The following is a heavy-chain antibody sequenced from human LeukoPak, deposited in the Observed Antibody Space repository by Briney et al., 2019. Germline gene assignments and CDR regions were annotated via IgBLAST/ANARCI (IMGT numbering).Heavy chain of an antibody. V-gene: IGHV3-23*01. CDR2: ISSSSATT. D-gene: IGHD1-26*01. CDR1: AFNFSNYA. CDR3: AKGGISGYLDY. Sequence: AGGSVTLSCAAGAFNFSNYALSWDRQAPGQELEGVSIISSSSATTSYAASVKGRFTITIDNSKSTLSLQMNSLRAEDTAVYYCAKGGISGYLDYWGQGTLVTVSS. J-gene: IGHJ4*02.